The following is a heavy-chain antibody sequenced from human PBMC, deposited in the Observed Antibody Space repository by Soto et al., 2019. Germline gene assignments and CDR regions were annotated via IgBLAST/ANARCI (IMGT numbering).Heavy chain of an antibody. CDR1: GYTFTSYG. J-gene: IGHJ5*02. V-gene: IGHV1-18*01. CDR2: ISAYNGNT. CDR3: ARRSSGWRYNWFDP. Sequence: SVKVSCKSSGYTFTSYGISWVRQAPGQGLEWMGWISAYNGNTNYAQKLQGRVTMTTDTSTSTAYMELRSLRSDDTAVYYCARRSSGWRYNWFDPWGQGTLVTVSS. D-gene: IGHD6-19*01.